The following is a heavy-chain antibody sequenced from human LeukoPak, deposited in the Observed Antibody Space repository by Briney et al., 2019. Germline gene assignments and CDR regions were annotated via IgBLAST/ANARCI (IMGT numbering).Heavy chain of an antibody. CDR2: ISGSGGST. CDR3: AKDFEYFQH. CDR1: GGSISIYY. V-gene: IGHV3-23*01. Sequence: ETLSLTCTVSGGSISIYYWSWVRQAPGKGLEWVSAISGSGGSTYYADSVKGRFTISRDNSKNTLYLQMNSLRAEDTAVYYCAKDFEYFQHWGQGTLVTVSS. J-gene: IGHJ1*01.